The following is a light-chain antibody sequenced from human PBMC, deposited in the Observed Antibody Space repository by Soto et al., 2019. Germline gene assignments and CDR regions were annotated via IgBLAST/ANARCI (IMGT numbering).Light chain of an antibody. CDR3: QQYSSLPHT. CDR1: QSVTNRY. J-gene: IGKJ2*01. CDR2: GIS. V-gene: IGKV3-20*01. Sequence: ESVLTQSPGTLSLSPGERATLSCRASQSVTNRYFAWYQQRPGQAPRLLIYGISNRATGIPDSFSGSGSGTDFTLTISRLEPEDFVVYYCQQYSSLPHTFGQGTKVDIK.